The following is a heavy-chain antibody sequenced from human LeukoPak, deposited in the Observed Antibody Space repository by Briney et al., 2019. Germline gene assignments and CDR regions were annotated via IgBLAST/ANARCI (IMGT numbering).Heavy chain of an antibody. CDR3: ARRPRGGIQLWFLDY. V-gene: IGHV1-18*01. CDR2: ISAYNGNT. CDR1: GYTFTSYG. D-gene: IGHD5-18*01. Sequence: GASVKVSCKASGYTFTSYGISWVRQAPGQGLEWMGWISAYNGNTNYAQKLQGRVIMTTDTSTSTAYMELRSLRSDDTAVYYCARRPRGGIQLWFLDYWGQGTLVTVSS. J-gene: IGHJ4*02.